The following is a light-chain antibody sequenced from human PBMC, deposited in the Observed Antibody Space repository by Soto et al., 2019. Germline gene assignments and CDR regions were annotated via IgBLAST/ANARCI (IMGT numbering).Light chain of an antibody. CDR3: AAWDDRLNGVV. Sequence: QSVLTQPPSASGTPGQRVTISCSGSSSNVGSNSVTWYQQLPGTAPKLLIYSYNQRPSGVHDRFSGSKSGTSASLAISGVQSEDEADYFCAAWDDRLNGVVFGGGTNLTVL. CDR1: SSNVGSNS. CDR2: SYN. V-gene: IGLV1-44*01. J-gene: IGLJ2*01.